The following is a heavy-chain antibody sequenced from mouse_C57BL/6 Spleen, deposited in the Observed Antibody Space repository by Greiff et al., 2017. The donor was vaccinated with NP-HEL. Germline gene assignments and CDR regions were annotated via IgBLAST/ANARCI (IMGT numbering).Heavy chain of an antibody. CDR1: GYAFSSSW. D-gene: IGHD2-5*01. Sequence: VKLVESGPELVKPGASVKISCKASGYAFSSSWMNWVKQRPGKGLEWIGRIYPGDGDTNYNGKFKGKATLTADKSSSTAYMQLSSLTSEDSAVYFCAPYYSNIYAMDYWGQGTSVTVSS. V-gene: IGHV1-82*01. CDR3: APYYSNIYAMDY. CDR2: IYPGDGDT. J-gene: IGHJ4*01.